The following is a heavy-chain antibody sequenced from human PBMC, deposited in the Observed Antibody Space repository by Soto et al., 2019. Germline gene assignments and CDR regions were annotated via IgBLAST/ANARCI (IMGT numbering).Heavy chain of an antibody. CDR2: ISGSGGST. D-gene: IGHD3-16*02. Sequence: PGGSLRLSCAASGFTFSSYAMSWVRQAPGKGLEWVSAISGSGGSTYYADSVKGRFTISRDNSKNTLYLQMNSLRAEDTAVYYCAKVGYDYVWGSYPHDAFDIWGQGTMVTVS. V-gene: IGHV3-23*01. J-gene: IGHJ3*02. CDR1: GFTFSSYA. CDR3: AKVGYDYVWGSYPHDAFDI.